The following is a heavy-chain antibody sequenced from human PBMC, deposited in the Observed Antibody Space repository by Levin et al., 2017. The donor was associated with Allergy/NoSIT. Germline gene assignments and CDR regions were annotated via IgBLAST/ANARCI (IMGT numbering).Heavy chain of an antibody. Sequence: PSQTLSLPCSVSGGSINSGVYSWRWIRQPPGRGLEWIGYIYQSGTIYYNPSLRSRVTISVDRSKNQFSLKLSSVTAADTAVYYCATSYYDVLTTYYDAFDIWGQGTMVTVSS. D-gene: IGHD3-9*01. J-gene: IGHJ3*02. V-gene: IGHV4-30-2*01. CDR2: IYQSGTI. CDR3: ATSYYDVLTTYYDAFDI. CDR1: GGSINSGVYS.